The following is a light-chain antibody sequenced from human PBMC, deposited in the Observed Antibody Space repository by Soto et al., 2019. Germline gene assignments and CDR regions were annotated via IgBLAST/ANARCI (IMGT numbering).Light chain of an antibody. Sequence: QSVLTQPASVSGSPGQSITISCTGTSGDIGSYNRVSWYQQHPGKAPKLTIYEVTDRLSGVSNRFSGSKSGNTASLTISGLQAEDEAEYYCSSYTNINTRACVFGTGTKVTVL. CDR3: SSYTNINTRACV. CDR1: SGDIGSYNR. J-gene: IGLJ1*01. CDR2: EVT. V-gene: IGLV2-14*01.